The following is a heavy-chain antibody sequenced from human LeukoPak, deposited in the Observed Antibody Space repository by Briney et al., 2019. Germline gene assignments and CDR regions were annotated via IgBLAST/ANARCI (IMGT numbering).Heavy chain of an antibody. Sequence: GGSLRLSCAASGFTFSNAWMSWVRQAPGKGPEWVGRIKSKTDGGTTDYAAPVKGRFTISRDDSKNTLYLQMNSLKTEDTAVYYCTTLAYDILTGYYGTPNDYWGQGTLVTVSS. J-gene: IGHJ4*02. CDR2: IKSKTDGGTT. CDR3: TTLAYDILTGYYGTPNDY. V-gene: IGHV3-15*01. D-gene: IGHD3-9*01. CDR1: GFTFSNAW.